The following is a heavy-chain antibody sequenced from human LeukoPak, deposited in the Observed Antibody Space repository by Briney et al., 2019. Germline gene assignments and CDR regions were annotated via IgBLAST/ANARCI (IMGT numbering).Heavy chain of an antibody. Sequence: PGGSLRLSCAASGLTVSSYSMNWVRLAPGKGLEWVSYISSSSSTIYYADSVKGRFTISRDNAKNSLYLQMNSLRDEDTAVYYCARARASGRSGFDYWGQGTLVTVSS. J-gene: IGHJ4*02. D-gene: IGHD2-15*01. CDR3: ARARASGRSGFDY. CDR2: ISSSSSTI. V-gene: IGHV3-48*02. CDR1: GLTVSSYS.